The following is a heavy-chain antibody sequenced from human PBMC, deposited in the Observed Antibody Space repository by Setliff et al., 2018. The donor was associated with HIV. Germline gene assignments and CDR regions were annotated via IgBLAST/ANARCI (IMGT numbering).Heavy chain of an antibody. CDR3: ARADSSSWFFATFDI. CDR1: GDSINSGDYY. V-gene: IGHV4-30-4*01. J-gene: IGHJ3*02. D-gene: IGHD6-13*01. Sequence: PSETLSLTCTVSGDSINSGDYYWSWIRRPPGKGLEWIGYIYHSGSTHYNPSLNSRVAFSVDTSKNQFSLKLYSVTVADTAFYYCARADSSSWFFATFDIWGQGTMVTVSS. CDR2: IYHSGST.